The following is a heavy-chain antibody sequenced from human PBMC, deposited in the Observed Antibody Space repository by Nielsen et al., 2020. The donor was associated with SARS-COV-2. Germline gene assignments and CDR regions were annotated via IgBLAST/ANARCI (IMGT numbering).Heavy chain of an antibody. J-gene: IGHJ4*02. Sequence: SVKVSCKASGGTFSSYAISWVRHAPGQGLEWMGRIIPILGIANYAQKFQGRVTITADKSTSTAYMELSSLRSGDTAVYYCLYYYDSSGYPGFFEYWGQGTLVTVSS. CDR3: LYYYDSSGYPGFFEY. V-gene: IGHV1-69*04. CDR2: IIPILGIA. D-gene: IGHD3-22*01. CDR1: GGTFSSYA.